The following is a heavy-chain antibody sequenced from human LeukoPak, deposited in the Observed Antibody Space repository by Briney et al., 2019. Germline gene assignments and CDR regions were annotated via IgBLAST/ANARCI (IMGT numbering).Heavy chain of an antibody. D-gene: IGHD5-24*01. CDR3: ARTKKGDGYNMYDWFDP. Sequence: GGSLRLSCAASGFIFSSYAMSWVRQAPGKGLEWVSYISNTGSFIYYADSVKGRFTISRDNAKNSLYLQMNSLRAEDTAVYYCARTKKGDGYNMYDWFDPWGQGTLVTVSS. J-gene: IGHJ5*02. CDR1: GFIFSSYA. CDR2: ISNTGSFI. V-gene: IGHV3-21*05.